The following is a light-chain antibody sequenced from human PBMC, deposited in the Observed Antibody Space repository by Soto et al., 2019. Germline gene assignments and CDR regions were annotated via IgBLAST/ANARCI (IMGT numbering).Light chain of an antibody. CDR1: QSVSSSY. CDR3: QQYGSSH. V-gene: IGKV3-20*01. J-gene: IGKJ4*01. Sequence: EIVLTQSPGTLSLSPGERATLSCRASQSVSSSYLAWYQQKPGQAPRLLIYGASSRATGIPDRFSGSGSGTDFTLTISRLEPEDFAVYYCQQYGSSHFGGGTKVEIK. CDR2: GAS.